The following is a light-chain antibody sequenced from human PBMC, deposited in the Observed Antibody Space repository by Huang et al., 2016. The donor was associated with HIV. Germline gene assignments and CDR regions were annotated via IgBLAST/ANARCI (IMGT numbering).Light chain of an antibody. CDR2: DAS. CDR1: QDIRNY. J-gene: IGKJ2*01. CDR3: QQYDNLSYT. Sequence: DIQMTQSPSSLSASVGDRVTITCQASQDIRNYLNWYQQKPGKAPKLLIYDASNLETGVPSRFSGSGSGIDFTFTISSLQPEDIATYYCQQYDNLSYTFGQGTKLEIK. V-gene: IGKV1-33*01.